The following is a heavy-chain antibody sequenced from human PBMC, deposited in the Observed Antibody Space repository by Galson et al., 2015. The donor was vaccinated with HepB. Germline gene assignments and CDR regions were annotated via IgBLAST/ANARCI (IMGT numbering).Heavy chain of an antibody. V-gene: IGHV4-39*07. CDR3: ATGRIVNRAVRYHYYGLDV. CDR2: NTYSGNP. Sequence: ETLSLTCSISGGSITSTWYYWAWMRQPTGRGLEWSGDNTYSGNPYYNPSLGSRVSISVDTSKNNFSLRLSSVTASDTAKYYCATGRIVNRAVRYHYYGLDVWGQGTTVTVS. J-gene: IGHJ6*02. CDR1: GGSITSTWYY. D-gene: IGHD2-15*01.